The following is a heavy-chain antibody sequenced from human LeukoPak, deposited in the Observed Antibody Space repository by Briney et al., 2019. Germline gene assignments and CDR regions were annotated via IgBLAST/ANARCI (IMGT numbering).Heavy chain of an antibody. V-gene: IGHV3-30*18. J-gene: IGHJ4*02. D-gene: IGHD3-10*01. Sequence: GGSLRLSCAASGFTFSSYGMHWVRQAPGKGLEWVALISYDGSNKYYADSVKGRFTISRDNSKNTLYLQMNSLRAEDTAVYYCAKSVVELLWFGELTDYWGQGTLVTVPS. CDR1: GFTFSSYG. CDR2: ISYDGSNK. CDR3: AKSVVELLWFGELTDY.